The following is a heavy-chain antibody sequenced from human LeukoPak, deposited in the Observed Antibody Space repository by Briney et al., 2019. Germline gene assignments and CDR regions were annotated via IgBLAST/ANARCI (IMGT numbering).Heavy chain of an antibody. V-gene: IGHV4-61*02. CDR3: ARDSSLSPIFGVVMGMDV. CDR2: IYTSGST. Sequence: PSQTLSLTCTVSGGSMSSGSYYWSWIRQPAGKGLEWIGRIYTSGSTNYNPSLKSRVTISVDTSKNQFSLKLSSVTAADTAVYYCARDSSLSPIFGVVMGMDVWGKGTTVTVSS. D-gene: IGHD3-3*01. J-gene: IGHJ6*04. CDR1: GGSMSSGSYY.